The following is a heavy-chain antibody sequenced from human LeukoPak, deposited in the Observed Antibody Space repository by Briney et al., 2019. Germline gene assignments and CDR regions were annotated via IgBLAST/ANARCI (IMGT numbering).Heavy chain of an antibody. CDR2: ISGGGEST. D-gene: IGHD7-27*01. J-gene: IGHJ3*02. V-gene: IGHV3-23*01. CDR3: AKKLGPRSGAFDI. CDR1: GFTFSSYA. Sequence: GMSLRLSCAASGFTFSSYAMNWVRQAPGKGLEWVSGISGGGESTYYADSVRGRFTISRDNSKNTLYLQMNSLRAEDTAVYYCAKKLGPRSGAFDIWGQGTMVTVSS.